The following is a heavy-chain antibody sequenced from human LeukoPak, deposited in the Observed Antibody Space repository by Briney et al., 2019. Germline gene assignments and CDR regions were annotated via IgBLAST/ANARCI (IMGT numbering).Heavy chain of an antibody. CDR3: ARHPNLYYYDSSGYSPLVDY. J-gene: IGHJ4*02. V-gene: IGHV5-51*01. CDR1: GYSFTSYW. CDR2: IYPGDSDT. Sequence: GESLKISCQGSGYSFTSYWIGWARQMPGKGLEWMGIIYPGDSDTRYSPSFQGQVTISADKSISTAYLQWSSLKASDTAIYYCARHPNLYYYDSSGYSPLVDYWGQGTLVTVSS. D-gene: IGHD3-22*01.